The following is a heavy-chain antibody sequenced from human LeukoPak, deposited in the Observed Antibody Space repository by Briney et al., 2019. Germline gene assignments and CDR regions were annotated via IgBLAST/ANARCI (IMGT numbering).Heavy chain of an antibody. CDR2: INHSGST. J-gene: IGHJ4*02. D-gene: IGHD3-22*01. V-gene: IGHV4-34*01. CDR3: ASVSYDSSGYYTGFDY. CDR1: GGSFNGYY. Sequence: PSETLSLTCAVYGGSFNGYYWIWMRPPPGQELKWIVEINHSGSTNYNPSLKSQVTISVDTSKDQFSLKLSSVTAADTAVYYCASVSYDSSGYYTGFDYWGQGTLVTVSS.